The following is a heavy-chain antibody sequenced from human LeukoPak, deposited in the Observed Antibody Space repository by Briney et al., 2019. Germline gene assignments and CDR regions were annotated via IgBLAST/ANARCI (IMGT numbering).Heavy chain of an antibody. D-gene: IGHD2-15*01. CDR3: AKHSCSGGSCYFDFDY. J-gene: IGHJ4*02. CDR1: GFTFNSYA. CDR2: ISGSGGST. Sequence: PGRSLRLSCAASGFTFNSYAMHWVRQAPGKGLEWVSAISGSGGSTYYADSVKGRFTISRDNSKNTLYLQMNSLRAEDTAVYYCAKHSCSGGSCYFDFDYWGQGTLVTVSS. V-gene: IGHV3-23*01.